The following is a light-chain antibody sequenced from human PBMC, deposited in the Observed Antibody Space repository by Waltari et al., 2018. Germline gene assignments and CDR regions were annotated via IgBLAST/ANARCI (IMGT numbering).Light chain of an antibody. CDR3: MLYRGSGISV. Sequence: TVVTQEPSLSVSPGGTVTPTCGLSSASVSTSNYPSWYQQTPGQAPRTLIYSTNTRPSGVPDRFSGSILGNKAALTSTGAQADDESDYYCMLYRGSGISVFGGGTRLTVL. V-gene: IGLV8-61*01. CDR2: STN. CDR1: SASVSTSNY. J-gene: IGLJ2*01.